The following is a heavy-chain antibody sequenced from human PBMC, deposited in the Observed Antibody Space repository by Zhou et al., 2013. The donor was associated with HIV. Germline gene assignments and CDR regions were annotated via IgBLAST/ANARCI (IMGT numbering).Heavy chain of an antibody. CDR3: ARVVSHIPPGAY. Sequence: QVQLVQSGAEVKKPGSSVKVSCKASGGTFSSYAISWVRQAPGQGLEWLGWINAYNGDTSYAQKFRGRVTMTTDTPTATAYMELTRLTSDDTAMYFCARVVSHIPPGAYWGQGTLVTVSS. CDR1: GGTFSSYA. CDR2: INAYNGDT. V-gene: IGHV1-18*01. J-gene: IGHJ4*02.